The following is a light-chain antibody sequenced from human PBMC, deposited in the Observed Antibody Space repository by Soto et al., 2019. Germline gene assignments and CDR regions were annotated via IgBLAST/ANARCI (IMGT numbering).Light chain of an antibody. Sequence: EIVMTQSPATLSVSPGESATLSCRAGQSVSSNLAWHQQKPGQAPRLLIYGASSRATGIPDRFSGSGSGTDFTLTISRLEPEDFAVYYCQQYGSSPRTFGQGTKVDIK. CDR2: GAS. J-gene: IGKJ1*01. CDR1: QSVSSN. CDR3: QQYGSSPRT. V-gene: IGKV3-20*01.